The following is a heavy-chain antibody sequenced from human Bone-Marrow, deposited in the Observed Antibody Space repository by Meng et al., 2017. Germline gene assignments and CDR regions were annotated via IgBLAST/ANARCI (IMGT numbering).Heavy chain of an antibody. J-gene: IGHJ4*02. V-gene: IGHV4-34*01. D-gene: IGHD4-11*01. CDR3: ARGPTTMAHDFDY. CDR1: GGSFSEYY. Sequence: QLPEWDAGLLNLSDTLSLTCGVSGGSFSEYYWSWIRHPPGKGLEWIGEINHSGSTNYNPSLESRATISVDTSQNNLSLKLSSVTAADSAVYYCARGPTTMAHDFDYWGQGTLVTVSS. CDR2: INHSGST.